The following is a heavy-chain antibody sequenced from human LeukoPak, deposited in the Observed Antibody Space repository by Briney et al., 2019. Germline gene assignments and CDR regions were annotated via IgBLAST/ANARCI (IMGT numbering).Heavy chain of an antibody. Sequence: PGRSLRLSCAASGFTFSSYGMHWVRQAPGKGLEWVAVIWYDGSNKYYADSVKGRFTISRDNSKNTLYLQMNSLRAEDTAMYYCAKPGDDYGDSGYFDYWGQGTLVTVSS. J-gene: IGHJ4*02. V-gene: IGHV3-33*06. CDR2: IWYDGSNK. D-gene: IGHD4-17*01. CDR3: AKPGDDYGDSGYFDY. CDR1: GFTFSSYG.